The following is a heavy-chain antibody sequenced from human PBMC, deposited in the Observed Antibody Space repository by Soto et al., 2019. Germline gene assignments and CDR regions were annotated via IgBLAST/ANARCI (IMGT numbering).Heavy chain of an antibody. CDR1: GGSFSGYY. Sequence: SETLSLTCAVYGGSFSGYYWSWIRQPPGKGLEWIGEINHSGSTNYNPSLKSRVTISVDTSKNQFSLKLSSVTAADTAVYYCARGRNVLKENWFDPWGQGTLVTVSS. CDR2: INHSGST. V-gene: IGHV4-34*01. CDR3: ARGRNVLKENWFDP. J-gene: IGHJ5*02. D-gene: IGHD3-10*02.